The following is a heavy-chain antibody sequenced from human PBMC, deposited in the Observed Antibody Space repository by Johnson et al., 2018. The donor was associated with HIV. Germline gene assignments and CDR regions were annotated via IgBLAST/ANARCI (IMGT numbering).Heavy chain of an antibody. D-gene: IGHD3-22*01. CDR2: INWHGGST. V-gene: IGHV3-20*04. CDR1: GFTFDDYG. CDR3: SRGRHSSVYYTAAFDI. J-gene: IGHJ3*02. Sequence: VQLVESGGGVVRPGGSLRLSCAASGFTFDDYGMSWVRQAPGKGLEWVSGINWHGGSTGSVDSVQGRLTICRDRAKNSLYLQMNSLRAEYTALYYCSRGRHSSVYYTAAFDILCQGTRVTVSS.